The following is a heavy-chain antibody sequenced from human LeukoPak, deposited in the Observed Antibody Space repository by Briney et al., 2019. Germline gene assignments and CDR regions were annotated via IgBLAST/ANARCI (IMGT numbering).Heavy chain of an antibody. J-gene: IGHJ4*02. D-gene: IGHD6-19*01. CDR2: VSSGFHA. V-gene: IGHV3-13*01. Sequence: PGGSLRLSCTASGFTLGSHDMHWVRQIPGQGLEWVAAVSSGFHAFFADSVQGRFTVSREDARNSLYLQMNSLRAEDTAVYYCAKDEGSGWYYFDYWGQGSLVTVSS. CDR1: GFTLGSHD. CDR3: AKDEGSGWYYFDY.